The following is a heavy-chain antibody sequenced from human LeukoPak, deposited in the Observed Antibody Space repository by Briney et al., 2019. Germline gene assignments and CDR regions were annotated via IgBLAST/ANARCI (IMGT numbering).Heavy chain of an antibody. CDR3: VSGRLGFGELWGYYMDV. V-gene: IGHV1-69*05. Sequence: SVKVSCKASGGTFSNYAISWVRQAPGQGLEWMGGIIPIFGTANYAQKFQGRVTITTDESTSTAYMELSSLRSEDTAVYYCVSGRLGFGELWGYYMDVWGKGTTVTVSS. CDR2: IIPIFGTA. D-gene: IGHD3-10*01. J-gene: IGHJ6*03. CDR1: GGTFSNYA.